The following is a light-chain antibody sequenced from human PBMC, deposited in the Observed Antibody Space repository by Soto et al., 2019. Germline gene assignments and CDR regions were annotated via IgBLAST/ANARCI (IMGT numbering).Light chain of an antibody. CDR3: QQRGTWPT. CDR1: QSVSGY. V-gene: IGKV3-11*01. J-gene: IGKJ1*01. Sequence: EIVLTQSPATLSLSPGERATLSCRASQSVSGYLAWYQQKPGQAPRLLIYDASSRANGIPARFTGSGSGKDFSLTISSLEPEDFAVYYCQQRGTWPTFGQGTRVEI. CDR2: DAS.